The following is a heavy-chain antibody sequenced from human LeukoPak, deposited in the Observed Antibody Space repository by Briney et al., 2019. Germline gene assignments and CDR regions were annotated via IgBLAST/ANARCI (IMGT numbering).Heavy chain of an antibody. V-gene: IGHV1-69*13. CDR3: ARTAIFGVVHHYFDY. Sequence: SVKVSCKASGGTFSSYAISWVRQAPGQGLEWMGGIIPIFGTANYAQKFQGRVTITADESTSTAYMELSSLRSEDTAVYYCARTAIFGVVHHYFDYWGQGTLVTVSS. J-gene: IGHJ4*02. D-gene: IGHD3-3*01. CDR2: IIPIFGTA. CDR1: GGTFSSYA.